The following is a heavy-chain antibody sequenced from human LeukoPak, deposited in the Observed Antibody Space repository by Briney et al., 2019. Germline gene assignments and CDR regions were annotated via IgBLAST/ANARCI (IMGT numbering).Heavy chain of an antibody. CDR2: IIPIFGTA. Sequence: ASVTVSCLASVGTFSSYAISWVRQAPGQGLEWMGGIIPIFGTANYAQKFQGRVTITADESTSTAYMELSSLRSEDTAVYYCATSVPYYYYYGMDVWGQGTTVTVPS. J-gene: IGHJ6*02. V-gene: IGHV1-69*13. CDR3: ATSVPYYYYYGMDV. D-gene: IGHD2-2*01. CDR1: VGTFSSYA.